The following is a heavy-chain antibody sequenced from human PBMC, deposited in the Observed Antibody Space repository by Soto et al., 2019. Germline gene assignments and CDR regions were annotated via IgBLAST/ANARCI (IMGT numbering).Heavy chain of an antibody. CDR1: GFTFSSYN. D-gene: IGHD3-16*01. CDR2: ISSSSTSI. CDR3: ARRGDHTPDY. J-gene: IGHJ4*02. Sequence: EVQLVESGGGLVQPGGSLRLSCAASGFTFSSYNMNWVRQAPGKGLEWVSYISSSSTSIYYADSVKGRFTNSRDHASNSTSLQMTSRREDDTAVYYCARRGDHTPDYWVQGTLVTVSS. V-gene: IGHV3-48*02.